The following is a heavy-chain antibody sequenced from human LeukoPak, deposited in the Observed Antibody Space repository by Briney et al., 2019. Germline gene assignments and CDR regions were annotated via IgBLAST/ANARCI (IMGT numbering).Heavy chain of an antibody. Sequence: SETLSLTCTVSGGSISSYYWSWIRQPPGKGLEWIGYIYYSGSTNYNPSLKSRVTISVDTSKNQFSLKLSSVTAADTAVYYCARVYQSAEYYFDYWGQANLVSVSS. J-gene: IGHJ4*02. CDR2: IYYSGST. V-gene: IGHV4-59*01. CDR3: ARVYQSAEYYFDY. D-gene: IGHD2-2*01. CDR1: GGSISSYY.